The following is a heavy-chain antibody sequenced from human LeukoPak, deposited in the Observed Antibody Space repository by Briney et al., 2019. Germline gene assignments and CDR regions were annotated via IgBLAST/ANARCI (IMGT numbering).Heavy chain of an antibody. CDR2: INPSGGST. V-gene: IGHV1-46*01. D-gene: IGHD3-3*01. Sequence: ASVKVSCKASGYTFTSYYMHWVRQAPGQGPEWMGIINPSGGSTSYAQKFQGRVTMTRDTSTSTVYMELSSLRSEDTAVYYCARDRGVTIFGVVTRGNYYYYGMDVWGQGTTVTVSS. CDR1: GYTFTSYY. J-gene: IGHJ6*02. CDR3: ARDRGVTIFGVVTRGNYYYYGMDV.